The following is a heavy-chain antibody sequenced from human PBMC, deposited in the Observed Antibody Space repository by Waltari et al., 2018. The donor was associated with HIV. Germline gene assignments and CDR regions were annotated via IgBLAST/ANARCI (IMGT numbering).Heavy chain of an antibody. CDR1: GFTFSSYE. CDR3: ARDGILGPTTPFDY. Sequence: EVKLVESGGGLVQPLGSLRLSCAGSGFTFSSYEMNWVRQAPGKGLEWLSYISSSGSTIYYADSVKGRFTISRDNAKNSLYLQMNSLRAEDTAVYYCARDGILGPTTPFDYWGQGTLVTVSS. CDR2: ISSSGSTI. V-gene: IGHV3-48*03. J-gene: IGHJ4*02. D-gene: IGHD1-26*01.